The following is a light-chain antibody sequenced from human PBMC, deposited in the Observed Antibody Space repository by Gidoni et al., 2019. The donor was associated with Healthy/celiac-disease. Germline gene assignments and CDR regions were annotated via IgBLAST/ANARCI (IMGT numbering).Light chain of an antibody. CDR2: DAS. CDR3: QQRSNWPPWT. Sequence: VLTQSPATLSLSPGEIATLSCRASQSVSTYLAWYQQKPGQAPSLLIYDASKRGTGIPARFSGSGSGTDFTLTNSSLEPEEFGVYYCQQRSNWPPWTFGQGTKVEIK. CDR1: QSVSTY. V-gene: IGKV3-11*01. J-gene: IGKJ1*01.